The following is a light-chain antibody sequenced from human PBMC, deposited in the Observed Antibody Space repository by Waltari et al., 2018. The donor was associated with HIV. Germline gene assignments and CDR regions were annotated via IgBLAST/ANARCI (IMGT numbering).Light chain of an antibody. J-gene: IGKJ3*01. CDR3: QQSFTSFFT. Sequence: GDRLTITCRASQSISNYLNWFQKKPGRAPKLLIYAASSLHTGVPSRFSGSGSGTDFTLTISSLQPEDFATYYCQQSFTSFFTFGPGTRVDIK. V-gene: IGKV1-39*01. CDR1: QSISNY. CDR2: AAS.